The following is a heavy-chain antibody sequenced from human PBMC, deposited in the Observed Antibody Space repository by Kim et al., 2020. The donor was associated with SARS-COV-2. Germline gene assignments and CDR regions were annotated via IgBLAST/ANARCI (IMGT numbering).Heavy chain of an antibody. CDR1: GGSISSYY. J-gene: IGHJ5*02. Sequence: SETLSLTCTVSGGSISSYYWSWIRQPAGKGLEWIGRIYTSGSTNYNPSLKSRVTMSVDTSKNQFSLKLSSVTAADTAVYYCARVASVVVAATDWFDPWGQGTLATVSS. CDR2: IYTSGST. V-gene: IGHV4-4*07. CDR3: ARVASVVVAATDWFDP. D-gene: IGHD2-15*01.